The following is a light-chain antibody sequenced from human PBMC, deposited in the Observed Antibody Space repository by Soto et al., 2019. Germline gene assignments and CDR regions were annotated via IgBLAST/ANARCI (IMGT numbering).Light chain of an antibody. Sequence: QSVLTQPPSASGSPGRSVTIFCTGASSDVGGYNFVSWYQQHPGKAPKPLLYEGTKRPAGVSNRFSGSKSANTASLTISGLQAEDEADYYCCSYAGSSTYVFGTGTKVTVL. V-gene: IGLV2-23*01. J-gene: IGLJ1*01. CDR1: SSDVGGYNF. CDR3: CSYAGSSTYV. CDR2: EGT.